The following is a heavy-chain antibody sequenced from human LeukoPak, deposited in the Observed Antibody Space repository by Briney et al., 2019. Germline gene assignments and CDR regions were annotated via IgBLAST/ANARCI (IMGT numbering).Heavy chain of an antibody. D-gene: IGHD1-1*01. CDR3: ARDVTSDFDI. Sequence: GGSLRLSCAASEYSCSDYYKNLILQAPGKGLEWVSYISSSSGYTTYADTVKGRFTISRDNAKNSLYLRRIGVRGKETVVYYCARDVTSDFDILGQGTMVTVSS. CDR2: ISSSSGYT. J-gene: IGHJ3*02. CDR1: EYSCSDYY. V-gene: IGHV3-11*06.